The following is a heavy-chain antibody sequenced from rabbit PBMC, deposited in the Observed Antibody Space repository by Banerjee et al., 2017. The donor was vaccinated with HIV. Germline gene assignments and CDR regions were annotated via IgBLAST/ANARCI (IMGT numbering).Heavy chain of an antibody. CDR1: GFSFSSGYD. CDR2: IDAGSSDST. CDR3: ARDLAGVIGWNFGL. J-gene: IGHJ4*01. D-gene: IGHD4-1*01. Sequence: QSLEESGGDLVKPGASLTLTCTASGFSFSSGYDMCWVRQAPGKGLEWIACIDAGSSDSTYYASWAKGRFTIYKTSSTTVTLQMTGLAAADTATYFCARDLAGVIGWNFGLWGQGTLVTVS. V-gene: IGHV1S40*01.